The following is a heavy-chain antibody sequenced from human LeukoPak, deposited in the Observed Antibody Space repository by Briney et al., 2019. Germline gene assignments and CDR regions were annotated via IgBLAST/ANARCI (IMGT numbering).Heavy chain of an antibody. D-gene: IGHD6-19*01. CDR1: GGSISSDY. CDR3: AKGSGWYAY. CDR2: IYYSGST. J-gene: IGHJ4*02. Sequence: SETPSLTCTVSGGSISSDYWSWIRQPPGKGLEWIGYIYYSGSTNYNPSLKSRVTMSVDASKNQFSLRLTSVTAADTAVYYCAKGSGWYAYWGQGTLVTVSS. V-gene: IGHV4-59*01.